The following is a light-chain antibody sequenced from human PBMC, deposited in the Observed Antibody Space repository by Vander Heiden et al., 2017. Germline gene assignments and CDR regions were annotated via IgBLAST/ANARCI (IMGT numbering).Light chain of an antibody. CDR3: QTWGTGFRV. Sequence: QLVLTQSPSASASLGASVKLTCTLSSGHSNYAITWHQQQPEKCPRYLMKINTDGSHIKGDGIPGRFSGSSSGAERYLTISSLQSEDEADYYCQTWGTGFRVFGGGTKLTVL. CDR1: SGHSNYA. CDR2: INTDGSH. J-gene: IGLJ2*01. V-gene: IGLV4-69*01.